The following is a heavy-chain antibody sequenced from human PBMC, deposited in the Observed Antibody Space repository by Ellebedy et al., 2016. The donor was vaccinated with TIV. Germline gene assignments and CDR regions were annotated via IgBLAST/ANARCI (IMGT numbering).Heavy chain of an antibody. D-gene: IGHD4-23*01. CDR1: GGSVSRRSYY. J-gene: IGHJ3*02. CDR2: IYSSGST. Sequence: SETLSLXXTVSGGSVSRRSYYWSSIRQSPGKGLEWIGYIYSSGSTKYNPSLKSRLTISADPSKKHFSLKLNSATAADTAVYYCTYGVNSDAFDIWGHGTMVTVSS. V-gene: IGHV4-61*03. CDR3: TYGVNSDAFDI.